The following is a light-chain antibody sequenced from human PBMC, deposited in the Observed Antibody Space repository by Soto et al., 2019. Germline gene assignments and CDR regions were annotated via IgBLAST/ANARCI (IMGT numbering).Light chain of an antibody. J-gene: IGLJ3*02. Sequence: QSVLTQPASVSGSPGQSITISCAGTGGDVGAYNYVSWYQQHPGKAPKLMIYEVLRRPSGISNRFSASKSGNTASLTISTLQAEDEADYYCSSYTTSNTVVFGGGTKLTVL. V-gene: IGLV2-14*01. CDR2: EVL. CDR1: GGDVGAYNY. CDR3: SSYTTSNTVV.